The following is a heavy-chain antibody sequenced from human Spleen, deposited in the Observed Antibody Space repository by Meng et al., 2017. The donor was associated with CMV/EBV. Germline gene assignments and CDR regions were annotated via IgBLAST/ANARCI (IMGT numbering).Heavy chain of an antibody. V-gene: IGHV3-21*01. CDR3: ARGRSSSWALDY. J-gene: IGHJ4*02. D-gene: IGHD6-13*01. CDR2: ISGSSDYI. CDR1: GFTFSSHY. Sequence: GGSLRLSCAASGFTFSSHYMSWVRQAPGKGLEWVSSISGSSDYIYYADSMKGRFAISRDNAKKALYLQMNGLRAEDTAVYYCARGRSSSWALDYWGQGTLVTVSS.